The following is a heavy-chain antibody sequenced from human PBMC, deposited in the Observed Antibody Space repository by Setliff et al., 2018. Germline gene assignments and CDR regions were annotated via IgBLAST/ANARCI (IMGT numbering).Heavy chain of an antibody. CDR1: GFTFRKHA. J-gene: IGHJ4*02. V-gene: IGHV3-23*01. CDR2: VSGSGMKR. D-gene: IGHD3-22*01. CDR3: ARADSDSYYPYYFDF. Sequence: GGSLRLSCTASGFTFRKHALAWVRQAPGKGLQWVSSVSGSGMKRDYTDSVKGRFTVSRDSSQNKIHLQMDSLRAEDTGKYFCARADSDSYYPYYFDFWGQGVLVTVSS.